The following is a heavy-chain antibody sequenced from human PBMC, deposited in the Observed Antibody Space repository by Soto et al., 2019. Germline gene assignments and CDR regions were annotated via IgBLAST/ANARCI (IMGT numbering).Heavy chain of an antibody. D-gene: IGHD2-2*01. V-gene: IGHV4-30-4*01. CDR3: ASSTRTRGRLFDP. Sequence: PSETLSLTCTVSCVSVSRGEHHWSWIRQPPGRGLEWIGYIYNRGNTDYNPSLKSRVTMSIDTSKNQFSLKVRSVTAADTAVYYCASSTRTRGRLFDPWGQGTLVTVSS. CDR2: IYNRGNT. J-gene: IGHJ5*02. CDR1: CVSVSRGEHH.